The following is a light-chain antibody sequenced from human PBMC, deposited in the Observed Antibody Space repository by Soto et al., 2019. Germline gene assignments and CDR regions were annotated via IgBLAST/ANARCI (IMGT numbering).Light chain of an antibody. CDR2: GAS. V-gene: IGKV3-15*01. J-gene: IGKJ3*01. Sequence: EIVMTQSPATLSVSPGERSTLSCRASQSVSSNLAWYQQKPGQAPRLLIYGASTRATGIPSRFSGSGSGTDFTLTIGSLQPEDSATYYCQQSSSFPLTFGPGTKVDT. CDR1: QSVSSN. CDR3: QQSSSFPLT.